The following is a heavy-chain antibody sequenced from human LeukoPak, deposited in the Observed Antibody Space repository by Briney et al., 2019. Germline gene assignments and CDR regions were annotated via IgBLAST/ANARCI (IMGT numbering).Heavy chain of an antibody. D-gene: IGHD2-2*01. Sequence: GGSLRLSCATSGFTFSSYWMSWVRQAPGKGLEWVANIKEDGSEKYYVDSVKGRFTISRDNAKNSLYLQMNSLRAEDTAVYYCARDSGIYCSSTSCHGAFDIWGQGTMVTVSS. V-gene: IGHV3-7*01. CDR1: GFTFSSYW. CDR2: IKEDGSEK. J-gene: IGHJ3*02. CDR3: ARDSGIYCSSTSCHGAFDI.